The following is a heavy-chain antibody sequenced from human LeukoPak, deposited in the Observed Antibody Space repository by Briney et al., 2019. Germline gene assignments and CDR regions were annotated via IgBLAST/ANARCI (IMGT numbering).Heavy chain of an antibody. V-gene: IGHV3-30-3*01. D-gene: IGHD2-21*01. Sequence: GRSLRLSCAASGFTFSSYAMHWVRQAPGKGLEWVAVISYDGSNKYYADSVKGRFTISRDNSKNTLYLQMNSLRAEDTAVYYCARDSGILDAFDIWGQGTMVAVSS. CDR1: GFTFSSYA. CDR2: ISYDGSNK. J-gene: IGHJ3*02. CDR3: ARDSGILDAFDI.